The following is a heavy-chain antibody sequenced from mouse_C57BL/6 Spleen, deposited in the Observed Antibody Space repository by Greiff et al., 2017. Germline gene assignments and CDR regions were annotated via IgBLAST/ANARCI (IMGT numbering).Heavy chain of an antibody. J-gene: IGHJ2*01. D-gene: IGHD2-4*01. V-gene: IGHV1-18*01. Sequence: VQLQQSGPELVKPGASVKIPCKASGYTFTDYNMDWVKQSHGKSLEWIGDINPNNGGTIYNQKFKGKATLTVDKSSSTAYMELRSLTSEDTACYYCARSGSTMITTYYFDYWGQGTTLTVSS. CDR3: ARSGSTMITTYYFDY. CDR1: GYTFTDYN. CDR2: INPNNGGT.